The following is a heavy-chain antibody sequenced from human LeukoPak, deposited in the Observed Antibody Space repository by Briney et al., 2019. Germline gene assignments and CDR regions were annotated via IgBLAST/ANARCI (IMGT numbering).Heavy chain of an antibody. CDR2: ISDSGDTT. CDR1: GFTFSSNA. Sequence: GGSLRLSCAASGFTFSSNAMIWVRQAPGKGLEWVSGISDSGDTTYYADSVKGRFTISRDNSKNSLYLQMNSLRAEDTALYYCARFFRYYYYMDVWGKGTTVTVSS. V-gene: IGHV3-23*01. CDR3: ARFFRYYYYMDV. J-gene: IGHJ6*03. D-gene: IGHD2/OR15-2a*01.